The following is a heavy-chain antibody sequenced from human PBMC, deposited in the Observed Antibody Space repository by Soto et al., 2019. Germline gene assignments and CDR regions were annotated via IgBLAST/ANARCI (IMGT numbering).Heavy chain of an antibody. J-gene: IGHJ6*02. V-gene: IGHV1-18*04. Sequence: QVQLVESGAEVKKPGASVKVSCKASGYTFTDYGISWVRQAPGQGLEWMGWISGYNGNTKYAQKFQGRVTMTTDTPTNTAYMVLRSLRSDDTAVYYCARDREYYYDSSGNYYYHYGLDVWGQGTTVTVS. CDR3: ARDREYYYDSSGNYYYHYGLDV. CDR2: ISGYNGNT. CDR1: GYTFTDYG. D-gene: IGHD3-22*01.